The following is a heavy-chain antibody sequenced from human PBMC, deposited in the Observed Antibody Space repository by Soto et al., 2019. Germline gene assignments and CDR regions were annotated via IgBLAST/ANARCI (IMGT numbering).Heavy chain of an antibody. CDR3: AREHIVVVTAPHDAFDI. CDR2: SIPIFGTA. CDR1: GGTFSSYA. D-gene: IGHD2-21*02. Sequence: QVQLVQSGAEVKKPGSSVKVSCKASGGTFSSYAISWVRQAPGQGLEWMGGSIPIFGTANYAQKFQGRVTITADKSTSTAYMEMSSLRYEDTAVYYCAREHIVVVTAPHDAFDIWGQGTMVTVSS. V-gene: IGHV1-69*06. J-gene: IGHJ3*02.